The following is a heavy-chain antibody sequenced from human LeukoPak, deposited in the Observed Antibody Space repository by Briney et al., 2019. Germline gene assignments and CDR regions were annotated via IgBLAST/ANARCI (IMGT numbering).Heavy chain of an antibody. J-gene: IGHJ6*02. V-gene: IGHV4-31*03. CDR2: INYSGNA. Sequence: SETLSLTCTVSVGSISSGGNYWTWIRQNPGKGLEWIGYINYSGNAYYNPSLKSRVTISVDTSKNQFSLKLSSVTAADTAVYYCARNELISSNYYYYGMDVWGQGTTVTVSS. CDR1: VGSISSGGNY. CDR3: ARNELISSNYYYYGMDV.